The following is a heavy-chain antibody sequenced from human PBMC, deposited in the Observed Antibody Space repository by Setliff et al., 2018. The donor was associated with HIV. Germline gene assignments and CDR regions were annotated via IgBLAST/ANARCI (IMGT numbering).Heavy chain of an antibody. CDR2: ISYSGIT. V-gene: IGHV4-59*12. CDR3: ARAITYYYDSSGYYYVYYFDY. Sequence: PSETLSLTCTVSGGSISSYYWSWIRQPPGKGLEWIGYISYSGITNYNPSLKSRVTISVDTSKNQFSLKLSSVTAADTAVYYCARAITYYYDSSGYYYVYYFDYWGQGTLVTVSS. J-gene: IGHJ4*02. D-gene: IGHD3-22*01. CDR1: GGSISSYY.